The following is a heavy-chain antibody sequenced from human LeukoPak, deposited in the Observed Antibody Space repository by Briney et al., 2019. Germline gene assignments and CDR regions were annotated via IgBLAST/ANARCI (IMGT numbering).Heavy chain of an antibody. CDR2: IIPIFGTA. J-gene: IGHJ6*03. Sequence: SVKVSCKASGGAFSSYAISWVRQAPGQGLEWMGGIIPIFGTANYAQKFQGRVTITTDESTSTAYMELSSLRSEDTAVYYCARTPVVPAAGYYYYYYMDVWGKGTTVTVSS. V-gene: IGHV1-69*05. D-gene: IGHD2-2*01. CDR3: ARTPVVPAAGYYYYYYMDV. CDR1: GGAFSSYA.